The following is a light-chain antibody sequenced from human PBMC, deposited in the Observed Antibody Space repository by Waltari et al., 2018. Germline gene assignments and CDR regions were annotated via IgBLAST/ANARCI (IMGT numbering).Light chain of an antibody. V-gene: IGLV3-25*03. CDR1: ALPSHN. CDR3: QSGDNSGTNRVL. Sequence: SYELTQPPSVSVSPGQTARTTCSGDALPSHNVYWYQQKSGQAPILVRYKDRERPSGIPERFSGSSSGTTVTLTISGVQAEDEADYYCQSGDNSGTNRVLFGGGTKLTVL. CDR2: KDR. J-gene: IGLJ2*01.